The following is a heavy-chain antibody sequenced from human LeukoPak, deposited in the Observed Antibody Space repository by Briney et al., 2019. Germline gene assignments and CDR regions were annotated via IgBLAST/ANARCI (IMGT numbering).Heavy chain of an antibody. CDR3: ARGGYDYVWGSYRHYDAFDI. J-gene: IGHJ3*02. CDR1: GGSFSGYY. CDR2: INHSGST. D-gene: IGHD3-16*02. V-gene: IGHV4-34*01. Sequence: PSETPSLTCAVYGGSFSGYYWSWIRQPPGKGLEWIGEINHSGSTNYNPSLKSRVTISVDTSKNQFSLKLSSVTAADTAVYYCARGGYDYVWGSYRHYDAFDIWGQGTMVTVSS.